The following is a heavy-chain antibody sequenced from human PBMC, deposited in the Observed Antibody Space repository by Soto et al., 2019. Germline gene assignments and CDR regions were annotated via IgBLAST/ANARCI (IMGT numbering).Heavy chain of an antibody. CDR3: ATWRAPPRRGWWCDP. V-gene: IGHV2-5*02. J-gene: IGHJ5*02. CDR1: GFSLSTSGVG. Sequence: QITLKESGPTLVKPTQTLTLTCTFSGFSLSTSGVGVGWIRQPPGKAMEWLALIYWDDDKRYSPSLKSRLTITKDTSKNQVVLTMTNMDPVDTATYYCATWRAPPRRGWWCDPWGQGTLVTVSS. D-gene: IGHD1-1*01. CDR2: IYWDDDK.